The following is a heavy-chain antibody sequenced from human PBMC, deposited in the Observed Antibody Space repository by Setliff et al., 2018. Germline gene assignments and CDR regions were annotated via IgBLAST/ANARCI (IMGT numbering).Heavy chain of an antibody. Sequence: EASVKVSCKASGYTFTSYYMHWVRQAPGQGLEWMGLINTSAGSTSNAQKFQGRITMTRDTSTSTIYMELSSLRSDDTAVYYCARDRRTYSGSFYQSDAFNIWGQGTMVTVSS. V-gene: IGHV1-46*01. J-gene: IGHJ3*02. D-gene: IGHD1-26*01. CDR1: GYTFTSYY. CDR3: ARDRRTYSGSFYQSDAFNI. CDR2: INTSAGST.